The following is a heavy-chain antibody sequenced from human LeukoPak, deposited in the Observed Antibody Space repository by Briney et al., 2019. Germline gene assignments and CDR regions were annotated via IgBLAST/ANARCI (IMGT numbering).Heavy chain of an antibody. D-gene: IGHD1-26*01. V-gene: IGHV3-74*03. J-gene: IGHJ3*01. Sequence: GGSLRLSCAASGFTFSSYWMHWVRQAPGKGLVWVSRINTDGSSTKYADSVKGRFTISRDTAKNTLYLQMNSLRAEVTAVYYCARLQTHSGGYADTFDLWGQGTMVTVSS. CDR1: GFTFSSYW. CDR2: INTDGSST. CDR3: ARLQTHSGGYADTFDL.